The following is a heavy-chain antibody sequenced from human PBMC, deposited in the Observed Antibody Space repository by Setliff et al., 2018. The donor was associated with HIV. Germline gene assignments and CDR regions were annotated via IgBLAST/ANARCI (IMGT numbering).Heavy chain of an antibody. CDR2: IHHSGST. Sequence: SETLSLTCAVSGGSISSNWWTWVRQPPGKGLEWIGEIHHSGSTTYRPSLKSRITISLDKSKNQFSLELTSVTAADTAVYYCARYSISGGSCFDHWGQGTLVTVSS. D-gene: IGHD2-15*01. CDR1: GGSISSNW. J-gene: IGHJ4*02. V-gene: IGHV4-4*02. CDR3: ARYSISGGSCFDH.